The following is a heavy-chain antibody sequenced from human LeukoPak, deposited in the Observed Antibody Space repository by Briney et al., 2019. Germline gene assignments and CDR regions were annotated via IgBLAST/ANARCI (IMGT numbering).Heavy chain of an antibody. CDR1: GGSISTSSYY. CDR3: AGRLGRTKNCYYQN. CDR2: MYSSGST. D-gene: IGHD2-21*01. V-gene: IGHV4-39*01. J-gene: IGHJ4*02. Sequence: SETLSLTCTVSGGSISTSSYYWGWVRQPPGKGMEWIGSMYSSGSTYYNPSLKSRVTIFADISKKQVSLKLSSVTAADTAVYYCAGRLGRTKNCYYQNWAQGILDTVSS.